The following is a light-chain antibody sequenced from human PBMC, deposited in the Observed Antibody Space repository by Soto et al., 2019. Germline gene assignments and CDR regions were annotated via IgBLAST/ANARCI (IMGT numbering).Light chain of an antibody. CDR3: QQFNSYPLS. J-gene: IGKJ4*01. V-gene: IGKV1-13*02. Sequence: AIQLTQSPSSLSASVGDRVTITCRARQGISSALAWYQQKPGKAPKLLIYDASSLESGVPSRFSGSGSGTYFTLTISSLQPEDFATYYGQQFNSYPLSFGGGTKVEIK. CDR1: QGISSA. CDR2: DAS.